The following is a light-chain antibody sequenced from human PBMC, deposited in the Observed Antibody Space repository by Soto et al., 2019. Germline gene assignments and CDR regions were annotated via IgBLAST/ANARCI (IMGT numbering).Light chain of an antibody. Sequence: DIQMTQSPSSLSASIGDRVTITCRASQAIDNYLAWYQQKPGKVPKLLIYAASTLQSGVPSRFGGSGSGTDFTLTISSLQPEAVATYYCQKYDNSPLTFGGGTKVEIK. CDR3: QKYDNSPLT. J-gene: IGKJ4*01. V-gene: IGKV1-27*01. CDR1: QAIDNY. CDR2: AAS.